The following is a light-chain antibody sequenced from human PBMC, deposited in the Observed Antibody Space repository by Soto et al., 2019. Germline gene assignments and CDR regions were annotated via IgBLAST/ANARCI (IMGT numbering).Light chain of an antibody. CDR3: QQYDSRPNT. Sequence: DIQMTQSPSSLSASVGDRVTITCRASQSISSYLNWYQQKPGEAPKLLIHDVSTLETGVPARFSGRGSGTIFTLTIINLQPEDVATYYCQQYDSRPNTFGQGTKVDIK. CDR2: DVS. V-gene: IGKV1-33*01. J-gene: IGKJ2*01. CDR1: QSISSY.